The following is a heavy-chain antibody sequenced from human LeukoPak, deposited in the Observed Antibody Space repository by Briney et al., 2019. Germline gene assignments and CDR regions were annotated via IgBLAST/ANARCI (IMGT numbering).Heavy chain of an antibody. CDR3: AREDNLGSGSSPIDY. CDR1: GYTFTGYY. CDR2: INPNSGGT. Sequence: ASVKVSCKASGYTFTGYYMDWVRRAPGQGLEWMGRINPNSGGTNYAQKFQGRVTMTRDTSISTAYMELSRLRSDDTAVYYCAREDNLGSGSSPIDYWGQGALVTVSS. J-gene: IGHJ4*02. D-gene: IGHD6-19*01. V-gene: IGHV1-2*06.